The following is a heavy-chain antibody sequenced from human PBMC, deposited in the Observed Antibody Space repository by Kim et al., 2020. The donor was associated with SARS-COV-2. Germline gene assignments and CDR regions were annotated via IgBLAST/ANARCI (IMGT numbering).Heavy chain of an antibody. CDR1: GFTFSSYA. J-gene: IGHJ4*02. V-gene: IGHV3-23*01. CDR2: ISGSGGST. Sequence: GGSLRLSCAASGFTFSSYAMSWVRQAPGKGLEWVSAISGSGGSTYYADSVKGRFTISRDNSKNTLYLQMNSLRAEDTAVYYCAKDHAGDDYGDHAVWGQGTLVTVSS. D-gene: IGHD4-17*01. CDR3: AKDHAGDDYGDHAV.